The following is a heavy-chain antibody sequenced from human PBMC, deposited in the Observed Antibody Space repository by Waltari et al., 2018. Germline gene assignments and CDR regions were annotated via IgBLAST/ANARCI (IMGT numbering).Heavy chain of an antibody. CDR1: GGPMNNYY. Sequence: QVQLQESGPGLVKPSENLSLTCTVSGGPMNNYYWSWIRRSPGKGLEWIGYIYSTGESDYNPSLRSRVTISVDMSKNQFSLNLRSVTAADTAIYYCARDTGHYFENWGQGTLVTVSS. V-gene: IGHV4-59*01. J-gene: IGHJ4*02. CDR2: IYSTGES. CDR3: ARDTGHYFEN.